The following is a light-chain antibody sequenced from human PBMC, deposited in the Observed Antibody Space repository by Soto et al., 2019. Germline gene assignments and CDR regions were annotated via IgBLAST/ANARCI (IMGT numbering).Light chain of an antibody. J-gene: IGKJ5*01. Sequence: DIVMTQSPDSLAVPLGERATINCKSSQSVLYSSNNKNYLAWYQQKPGQPPKLLIYWASTRESGVPDRFSGSGSGTDFTLTISSVQAEDVAVYYCQQYYDSPLTFGQGTRLEIK. CDR1: QSVLYSSNNKNY. CDR3: QQYYDSPLT. V-gene: IGKV4-1*01. CDR2: WAS.